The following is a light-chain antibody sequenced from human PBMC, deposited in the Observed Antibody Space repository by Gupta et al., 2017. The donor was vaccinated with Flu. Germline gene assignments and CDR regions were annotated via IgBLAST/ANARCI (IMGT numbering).Light chain of an antibody. V-gene: IGLV1-47*01. CDR3: AAWDDSLSGVV. J-gene: IGLJ2*01. Sequence: QSALTQPPSASGTPGQRVTISCSGSSSNIGSNYVYWYHQLPGTAPKLLIYRNNQRLSGVPDRFSGSKSGTSASLAISGLRAEDEADYYCAAWDDSLSGVVFGGGTKLTVL. CDR1: SSNIGSNY. CDR2: RNN.